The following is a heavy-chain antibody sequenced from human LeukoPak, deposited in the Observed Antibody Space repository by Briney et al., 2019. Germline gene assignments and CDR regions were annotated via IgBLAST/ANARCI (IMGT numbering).Heavy chain of an antibody. CDR2: ISSSSSYI. CDR3: ARGAYGSGSYYKPVVYFDY. CDR1: GFTFSSYS. D-gene: IGHD3-10*01. Sequence: PGGSLRLSCAASGFTFSSYSMNWVRQAPGKGLEWVSSISSSSSYIYYADSVKGRFTISRDNAKNSLYLQMNSLRAEDTAVYYCARGAYGSGSYYKPVVYFDYWGQGTLVTVFS. V-gene: IGHV3-21*01. J-gene: IGHJ4*02.